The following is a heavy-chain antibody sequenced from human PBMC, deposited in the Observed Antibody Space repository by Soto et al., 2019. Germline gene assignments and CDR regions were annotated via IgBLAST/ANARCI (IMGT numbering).Heavy chain of an antibody. Sequence: EVQLVESGGGLVQPGGSLRLSCAASGFTVSSNYMSWVGQAPGKGLEWVSVIYSGGSTYYADSVKGRFTISRHNSKNTLYLQMNSLRAEDTAVYYCAREVGHGWFDPWGQGTLVTVSS. CDR3: AREVGHGWFDP. CDR1: GFTVSSNY. CDR2: IYSGGST. J-gene: IGHJ5*02. V-gene: IGHV3-53*04.